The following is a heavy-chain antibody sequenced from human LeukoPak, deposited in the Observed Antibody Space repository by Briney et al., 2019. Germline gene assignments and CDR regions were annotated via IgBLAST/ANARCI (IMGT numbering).Heavy chain of an antibody. Sequence: GGSLRLSCAASGFTFSSYGMNWVRQAPGKGLEWVSGISGSGGSTDYADSVKGRFTISRDNSKNTLYLQMNSLRAEDTAVYYCASTLEYSSSYYYYYYMDVWGKGTTVTVSS. CDR2: ISGSGGST. J-gene: IGHJ6*03. CDR3: ASTLEYSSSYYYYYYMDV. V-gene: IGHV3-23*01. D-gene: IGHD6-6*01. CDR1: GFTFSSYG.